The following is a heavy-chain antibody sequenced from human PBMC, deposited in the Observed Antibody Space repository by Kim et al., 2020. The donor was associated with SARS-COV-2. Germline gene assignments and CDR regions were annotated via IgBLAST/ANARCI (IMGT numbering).Heavy chain of an antibody. CDR3: MKVGCGWIWDH. J-gene: IGHJ4*02. V-gene: IGHV3-23*01. Sequence: GGSLRLSCTTSGFTFTDHAMSWVRQAPGKGLEWVSSIDGSDGTTYYVDSGSGRFTISRDDTKNTLYLQMSALRGDDTAVYYCMKVGCGWIWDHWGQGTLV. CDR1: GFTFTDHA. CDR2: IDGSDGTT. D-gene: IGHD5-12*01.